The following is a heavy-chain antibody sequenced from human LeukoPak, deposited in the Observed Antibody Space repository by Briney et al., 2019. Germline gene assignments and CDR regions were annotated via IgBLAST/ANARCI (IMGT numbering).Heavy chain of an antibody. CDR3: ARAKGYSGSYDYYYMDV. Sequence: SETLSLTCTVSGYSISSGYYWGWIRQPPGKGLEWIGSIYHSGSTYYNPSLKSRVTISVDTSKNQFSLKLSSVTAADTAVYYCARAKGYSGSYDYYYMDVWGQGTTVTVSS. J-gene: IGHJ6*03. CDR1: GYSISSGYY. D-gene: IGHD1-26*01. CDR2: IYHSGST. V-gene: IGHV4-38-2*02.